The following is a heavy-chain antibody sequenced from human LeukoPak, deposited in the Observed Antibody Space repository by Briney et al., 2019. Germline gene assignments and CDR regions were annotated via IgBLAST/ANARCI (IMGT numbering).Heavy chain of an antibody. Sequence: GESLRLSCAASGFTFSSYEMNWVRQAPGKGLEWVSYISNSGSTIYYADSVKGRFTISRDNAKNSLYLQMNSLRAEDTAIYYCARGDTEFDYWGQGTLVTVSS. J-gene: IGHJ4*02. CDR3: ARGDTEFDY. CDR2: ISNSGSTI. D-gene: IGHD5-18*01. V-gene: IGHV3-48*03. CDR1: GFTFSSYE.